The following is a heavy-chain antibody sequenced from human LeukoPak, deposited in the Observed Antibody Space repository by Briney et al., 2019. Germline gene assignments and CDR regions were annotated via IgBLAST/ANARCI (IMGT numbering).Heavy chain of an antibody. CDR1: GFTFSSYS. D-gene: IGHD3-16*01. CDR2: IGSSSSSI. V-gene: IGHV3-21*01. Sequence: AGGSLRLSCAASGFTFSSYSMNWVRQAPGKGLEWVSSIGSSSSSIYYADSVKGRFTISRDNARNSLYLQMNSLRAEDTAVYYCARGDKFSGDYWGQGTLVTVSS. CDR3: ARGDKFSGDY. J-gene: IGHJ4*02.